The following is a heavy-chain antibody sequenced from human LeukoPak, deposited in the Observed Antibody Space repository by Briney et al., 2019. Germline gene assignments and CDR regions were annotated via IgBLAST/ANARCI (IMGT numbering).Heavy chain of an antibody. CDR2: INPNSGGT. Sequence: VASVKVSCKASGYTFTGYYIHWVRQAPGQGLEWMGWINPNSGGTNYAQKFQGRVTMTRDTSISTAYMELSRLRSDATAVYYCASDPTKGVTLDIWGQGTMVTVSS. V-gene: IGHV1-2*02. D-gene: IGHD4-23*01. CDR1: GYTFTGYY. CDR3: ASDPTKGVTLDI. J-gene: IGHJ3*02.